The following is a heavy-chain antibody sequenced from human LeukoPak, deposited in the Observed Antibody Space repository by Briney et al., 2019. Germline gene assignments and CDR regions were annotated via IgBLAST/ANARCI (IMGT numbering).Heavy chain of an antibody. CDR3: ARDDRAKFDP. D-gene: IGHD3-22*01. V-gene: IGHV4-4*07. CDR1: GRSIRSYY. J-gene: IGHJ5*02. Sequence: PSETLSLTCTVSGRSIRSYYWSWIRQPAGEGLEWIGRIYPGGITNYNPSYKSRVTMSLDTSKNQFSLNLRSVTAADTAVYYCARDDRAKFDPWGQGTLVTVSS. CDR2: IYPGGIT.